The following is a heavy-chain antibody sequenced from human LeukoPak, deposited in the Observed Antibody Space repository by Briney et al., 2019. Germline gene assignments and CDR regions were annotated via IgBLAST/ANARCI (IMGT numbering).Heavy chain of an antibody. Sequence: ASVKVSCKASGGTFSSYAISWVRQAPGQGLEWMGWINPNTGATHSAQKFQGRITMTRDTSISTAYMDLSRLRSDDTAVYYCARDRVGSGWPRPYYFEVWGQGTLVTVSS. CDR3: ARDRVGSGWPRPYYFEV. CDR1: GGTFSSYA. V-gene: IGHV1-2*02. D-gene: IGHD6-19*01. J-gene: IGHJ4*02. CDR2: INPNTGAT.